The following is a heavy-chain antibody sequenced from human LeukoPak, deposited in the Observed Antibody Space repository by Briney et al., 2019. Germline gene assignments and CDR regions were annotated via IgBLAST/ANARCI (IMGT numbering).Heavy chain of an antibody. Sequence: PSETLSLTCAVYGGSFSGYYWSWIRQPPGKGLEWIGEINHSGSTNYNPSLKSRVTISVDTSKNQFSLKLSSVTAADTAVYYCARHSGQFLEWESNWYFDLWGRGTLVTVSS. CDR3: ARHSGQFLEWESNWYFDL. CDR2: INHSGST. V-gene: IGHV4-34*01. CDR1: GGSFSGYY. J-gene: IGHJ2*01. D-gene: IGHD3-3*01.